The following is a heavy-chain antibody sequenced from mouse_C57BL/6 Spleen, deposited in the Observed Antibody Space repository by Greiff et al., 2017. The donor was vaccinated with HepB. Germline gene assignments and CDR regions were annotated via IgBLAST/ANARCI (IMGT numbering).Heavy chain of an antibody. CDR2: IYPGDGDT. V-gene: IGHV1-82*01. D-gene: IGHD2-1*01. CDR3: ARRNHYYAMDY. CDR1: GYAFSSSW. J-gene: IGHJ4*01. Sequence: VQLQQSGPELVKPGASVKISCKASGYAFSSSWMNWVKQRPGKGLEWIGRIYPGDGDTNYNGKFKGKATLTADKSSSTAYMQLSSLTSEDSAVYFCARRNHYYAMDYWGQGTSVTVSS.